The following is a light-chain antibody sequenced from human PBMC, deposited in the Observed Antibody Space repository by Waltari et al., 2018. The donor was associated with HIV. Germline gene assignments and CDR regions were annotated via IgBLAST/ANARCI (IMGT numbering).Light chain of an antibody. Sequence: QSALTQPASVSGSPGQSITISCTGTSSDVGSYNLVSWYQQHPGKAPQLMIYEVSKPPSGVATAFSVSTSGNTASLTISGLQSEDEADYYCCSYARSSTYFFGTGTKVTVL. CDR3: CSYARSSTYF. J-gene: IGLJ1*01. CDR1: SSDVGSYNL. V-gene: IGLV2-23*02. CDR2: EVS.